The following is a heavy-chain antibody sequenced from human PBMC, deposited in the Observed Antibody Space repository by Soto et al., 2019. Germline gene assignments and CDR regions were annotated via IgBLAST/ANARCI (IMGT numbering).Heavy chain of an antibody. D-gene: IGHD3-10*01. CDR3: ARGGSGAFYLDS. V-gene: IGHV3-74*01. Sequence: PGGSLRLSCAASGFTFNSYWIRWVRQAPGEGLVWVSRINGDGSTTNYADSVKGRFASSRDNAKNTLYLQMNSLRAEDTAVYYCARGGSGAFYLDSWGQGTLVTVSS. CDR2: INGDGSTT. J-gene: IGHJ4*02. CDR1: GFTFNSYW.